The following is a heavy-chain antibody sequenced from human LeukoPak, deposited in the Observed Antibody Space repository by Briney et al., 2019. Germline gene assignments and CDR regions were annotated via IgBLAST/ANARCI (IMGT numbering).Heavy chain of an antibody. CDR2: ISSSGSTI. CDR1: GFTFSDYY. CDR3: ARVDYYGSGSYTNFDY. D-gene: IGHD3-10*01. V-gene: IGHV3-11*01. J-gene: IGHJ4*02. Sequence: PGGSLRLSCAASGFTFSDYYMSWIRQAPGKGLEWVSYISSSGSTIYYADSVKGRFTISRDNAENSLYLQMNSLRAEDTAVYYCARVDYYGSGSYTNFDYWGQGTLVTVSS.